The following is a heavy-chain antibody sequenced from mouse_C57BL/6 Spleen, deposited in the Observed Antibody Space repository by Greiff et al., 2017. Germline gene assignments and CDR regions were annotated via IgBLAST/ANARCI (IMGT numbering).Heavy chain of an antibody. CDR3: ARCPSYYGSAGFSY. D-gene: IGHD1-1*01. J-gene: IGHJ2*01. V-gene: IGHV1-66*01. CDR1: GYSFTSYY. Sequence: VQLQQSGPELVKPGASVKISCKASGYSFTSYYIHWVKPRPGQGLEWIGWIYPGSGNTTYNEKFKGKATLTADTSSSTAYMQLSSLTSEDSAVYYCARCPSYYGSAGFSYWGQGTTLTVSS. CDR2: IYPGSGNT.